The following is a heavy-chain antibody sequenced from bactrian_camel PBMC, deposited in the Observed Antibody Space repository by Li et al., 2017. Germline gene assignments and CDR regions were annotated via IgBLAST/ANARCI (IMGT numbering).Heavy chain of an antibody. J-gene: IGHJ4*01. D-gene: IGHD6*01. CDR2: NSGTGYA. V-gene: IGHV3S40*01. CDR1: GFTFGTNG. Sequence: QLVESGGGLVQPGGSLRLSCVASGFTFGTNGMSWVRQAPGKGLEWVTNSGTGYAHYADSVKGRFTISRDNAKNMVYLQLNSLKTEDTAMYYCTKGVGGTPYNWGQGTQVTVS. CDR3: TKGVGGTPYN.